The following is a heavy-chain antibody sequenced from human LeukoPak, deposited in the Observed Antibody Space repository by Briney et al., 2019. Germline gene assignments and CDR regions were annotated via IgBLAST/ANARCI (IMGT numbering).Heavy chain of an antibody. CDR1: GYTFTGYY. Sequence: ASVKVSCKASGYTFTGYYMHWVRQAPGQGLEWMGRINPNSGGTNYAQKFQGRVTMTRDTSISTAYMELSRLRSDDTAVYYCERLIYDAAIGYAFDIWGQGTMVTVSS. D-gene: IGHD3-22*01. J-gene: IGHJ3*02. V-gene: IGHV1-2*06. CDR2: INPNSGGT. CDR3: ERLIYDAAIGYAFDI.